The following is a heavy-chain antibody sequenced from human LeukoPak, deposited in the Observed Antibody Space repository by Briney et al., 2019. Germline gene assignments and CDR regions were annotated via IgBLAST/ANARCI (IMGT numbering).Heavy chain of an antibody. CDR2: IYSGVTT. CDR1: GFTVSSNY. V-gene: IGHV3-53*01. CDR3: AGGIGGFYDSSGYYNY. J-gene: IGHJ4*02. Sequence: PGGSLRLSCAASGFTVSSNYMSWVRQAPGKGLEWVSVIYSGVTTYYAESVKGRFTISRDNSKNTLFLQMNSLRAEDTDVYYCAGGIGGFYDSSGYYNYWGQGTLVTVSS. D-gene: IGHD3-22*01.